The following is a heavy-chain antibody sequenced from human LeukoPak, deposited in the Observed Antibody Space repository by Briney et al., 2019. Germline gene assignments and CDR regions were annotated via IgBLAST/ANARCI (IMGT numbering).Heavy chain of an antibody. CDR2: ISISGNKI. Sequence: GGSLRLACVVSGLTFSNRALTWVRQAPGKGLEWVSSISISGNKILYADSVKGRFTISRDNSKNTLFLQMNSLQTEDTGVYFCANELRPNDYWGQGTLVTVS. D-gene: IGHD4-17*01. J-gene: IGHJ4*02. CDR1: GLTFSNRA. CDR3: ANELRPNDY. V-gene: IGHV3-23*01.